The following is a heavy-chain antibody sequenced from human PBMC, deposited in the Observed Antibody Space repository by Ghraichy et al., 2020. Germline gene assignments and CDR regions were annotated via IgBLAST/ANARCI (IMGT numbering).Heavy chain of an antibody. V-gene: IGHV3-23*01. J-gene: IGHJ4*02. CDR3: AKFRSWGARDQYYFDY. Sequence: GGSLRLSCAASGFTFSSYAMNWVRQAPRKGLEWVSGITGSGGNTYYADSVKGRFTISRDNSKNTLYLQMNSLRAEDTAIYYCAKFRSWGARDQYYFDYWGQGTLVTVSS. D-gene: IGHD3-16*01. CDR2: ITGSGGNT. CDR1: GFTFSSYA.